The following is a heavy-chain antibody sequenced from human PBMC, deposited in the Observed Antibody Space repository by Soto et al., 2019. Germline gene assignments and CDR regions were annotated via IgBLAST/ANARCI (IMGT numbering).Heavy chain of an antibody. J-gene: IGHJ5*02. CDR3: ARERFLEWFIPPRGWFDP. CDR1: GGSVRSGSYY. CDR2: IFYSGNS. V-gene: IGHV4-39*02. Sequence: SETLSLTCTVSGGSVRSGSYYWAWIRQPPGKGLEWIGSIFYSGNSYYSPSLKSRASISVDTSKNQFSLRLSSVTAADTAVYYCARERFLEWFIPPRGWFDPWGQGTLVTVSS. D-gene: IGHD3-3*01.